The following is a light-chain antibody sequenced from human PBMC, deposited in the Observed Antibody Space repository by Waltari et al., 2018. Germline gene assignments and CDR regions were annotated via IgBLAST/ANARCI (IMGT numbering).Light chain of an antibody. CDR1: QGISSA. CDR2: DAS. Sequence: AIQLPQSPSSLSASVGDRVTITCRASQGISSALAWYQQKPGKAPKLLSYDASSLESGVPSRFSGSGSGTDFTLTISSLQPEDFATYYCQQFNSYPLFTFGPGTKVDIK. J-gene: IGKJ3*01. CDR3: QQFNSYPLFT. V-gene: IGKV1-13*02.